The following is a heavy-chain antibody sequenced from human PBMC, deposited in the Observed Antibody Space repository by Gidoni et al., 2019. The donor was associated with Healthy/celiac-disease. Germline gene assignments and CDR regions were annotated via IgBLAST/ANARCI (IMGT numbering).Heavy chain of an antibody. CDR3: AMEYGSGPFDP. V-gene: IGHV4-34*01. Sequence: VQLQQWGAGLLKSSSTLSLPCAVYGGSFSVYYWRWIRQSPVKGLEWIWESNHSGSTNYHPALKNRVTISVDSAKNQVSLKLSSVTAAGTAVYYCAMEYGSGPFDPWGQGTLVTVSS. J-gene: IGHJ5*02. CDR2: SNHSGST. CDR1: GGSFSVYY. D-gene: IGHD3-10*01.